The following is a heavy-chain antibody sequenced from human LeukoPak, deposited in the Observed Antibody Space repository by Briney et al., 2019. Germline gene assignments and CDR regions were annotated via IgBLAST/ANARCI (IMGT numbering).Heavy chain of an antibody. CDR3: ARGPLIAAAGTW. Sequence: GGSLRLSCAASGFTFSGYWMSWVRQAPGKGLEWVANIKQDGSEKYYVDSVKGRFTISRDNAKNSLYLQMNSLRAEDTAVYYCARGPLIAAAGTWWGQGTLVTVSS. D-gene: IGHD6-13*01. V-gene: IGHV3-7*03. CDR1: GFTFSGYW. J-gene: IGHJ4*02. CDR2: IKQDGSEK.